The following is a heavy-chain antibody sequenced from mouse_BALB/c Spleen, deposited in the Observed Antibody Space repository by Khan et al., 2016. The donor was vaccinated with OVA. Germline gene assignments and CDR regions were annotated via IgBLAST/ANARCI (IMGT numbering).Heavy chain of an antibody. CDR1: GFSLTSYG. D-gene: IGHD2-3*01. Sequence: QVQLKESGPGLVAPSQSLSFTCTISGFSLTSYGVHWVRQPPGKGLEWLVVIWSDGSTTYNSALKSRLSISKDNSKSQVFLKMNSLQTDDTAMYYCARHDGYAHYYAMDYWGQGTSVTVSS. J-gene: IGHJ4*01. CDR3: ARHDGYAHYYAMDY. CDR2: IWSDGST. V-gene: IGHV2-6-1*01.